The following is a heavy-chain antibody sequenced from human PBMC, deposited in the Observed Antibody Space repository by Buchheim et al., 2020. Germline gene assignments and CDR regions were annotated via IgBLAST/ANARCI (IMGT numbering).Heavy chain of an antibody. CDR3: ARGPNVAAAGSLGYYFDY. J-gene: IGHJ4*02. V-gene: IGHV4-34*01. D-gene: IGHD6-13*01. Sequence: QVQLQQWGAGLLKPSETLSLTCAVSGGSFSGYYWSWIRQPPGKGLEWIGEINHSGSTNYNPSPKSRVTISVDTSKNQFSLQLSSVTAADTAVYYCARGPNVAAAGSLGYYFDYWGQGTL. CDR1: GGSFSGYY. CDR2: INHSGST.